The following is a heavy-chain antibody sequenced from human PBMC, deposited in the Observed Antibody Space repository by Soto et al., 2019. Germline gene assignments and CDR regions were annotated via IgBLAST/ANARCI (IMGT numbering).Heavy chain of an antibody. V-gene: IGHV3-49*05. J-gene: IGHJ4*02. D-gene: IGHD1-1*01. CDR2: IRDLAHGGST. CDR3: SPTIHDDGDS. Sequence: EVQVVESGGGLVKPGRSLRLSCTASGFTFRDYSMSWFRQAQGKGLEWVGLIRDLAHGGSTEYAASVKGRFTISRDDSKSIAYLQMNSLRTEDTAVYYCSPTIHDDGDSWGQGTVITVSS. CDR1: GFTFRDYS.